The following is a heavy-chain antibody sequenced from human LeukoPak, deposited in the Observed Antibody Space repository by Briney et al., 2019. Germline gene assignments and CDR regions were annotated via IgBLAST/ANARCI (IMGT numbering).Heavy chain of an antibody. D-gene: IGHD1-1*01. V-gene: IGHV3-23*01. Sequence: PGGSLRLSCAASGFTFRSYAMSWVRQAPGKGLEWVSAISGSGGSTYYADSVKGRFTISRDSSKNTLYLQMNSLRAEDTAVYYCARDAPNFIRPYDFDYWGQGTLVTVSS. CDR2: ISGSGGST. CDR1: GFTFRSYA. CDR3: ARDAPNFIRPYDFDY. J-gene: IGHJ4*02.